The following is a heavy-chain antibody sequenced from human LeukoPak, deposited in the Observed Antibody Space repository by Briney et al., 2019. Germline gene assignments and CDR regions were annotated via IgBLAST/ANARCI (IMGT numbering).Heavy chain of an antibody. J-gene: IGHJ3*02. D-gene: IGHD3-10*01. CDR3: ARTVVLNDAFDI. V-gene: IGHV4-4*07. CDR1: GGSISSYY. Sequence: PSETLSLTCIVSGGSISSYYWSWIRQPAGKVLEWIGRIYTSGSTNYNPSLTSRVTMSVDTSKNQFSLKLRSVTAADTAVYYCARTVVLNDAFDIWGQGSMVTVSS. CDR2: IYTSGST.